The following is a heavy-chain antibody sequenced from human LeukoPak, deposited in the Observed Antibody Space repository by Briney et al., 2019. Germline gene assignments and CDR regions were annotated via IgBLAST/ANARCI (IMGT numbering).Heavy chain of an antibody. CDR2: IYPGDSDT. J-gene: IGHJ4*02. CDR3: ALRGIAVPGARGYFDY. V-gene: IGHV5-51*01. Sequence: HGESLEISCKGSGYSFTSYWIGWVRQMPGKGLEWMGIIYPGDSDTRYSPSFQGQVTISADESISTAHLQWSSLKASDTAMYYCALRGIAVPGARGYFDYWGQASQLTVSS. D-gene: IGHD6-19*01. CDR1: GYSFTSYW.